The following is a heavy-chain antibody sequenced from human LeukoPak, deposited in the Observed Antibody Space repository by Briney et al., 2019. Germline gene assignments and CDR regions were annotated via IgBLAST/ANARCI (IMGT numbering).Heavy chain of an antibody. V-gene: IGHV3-48*04. CDR1: GFTFDDYA. CDR3: ARAVYDSSGYYSYWYFDL. Sequence: GGSLRLSCAASGFTFDDYAMHWVRQAPGKGLEWVSGISSSSSTIYYADSVKGRFTISRDNAKNSLYLQMNSLRAEDTAVYYCARAVYDSSGYYSYWYFDLWGRGTLVTVSS. D-gene: IGHD3-22*01. CDR2: ISSSSSTI. J-gene: IGHJ2*01.